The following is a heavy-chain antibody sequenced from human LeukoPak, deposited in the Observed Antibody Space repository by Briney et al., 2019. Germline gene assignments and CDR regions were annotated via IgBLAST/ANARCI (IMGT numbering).Heavy chain of an antibody. V-gene: IGHV4-31*03. D-gene: IGHD2-21*02. Sequence: SETLSLTCTVSGGSISSGGYYWSWIRQHPGKGLEWIGYIYYSGSTYYNPSLKSRVTISVDTSKNQFSLKLSSVTAADTAVYYCARACGDYGYVGAFDIWDQGTMVTVSS. CDR1: GGSISSGGYY. CDR2: IYYSGST. J-gene: IGHJ3*02. CDR3: ARACGDYGYVGAFDI.